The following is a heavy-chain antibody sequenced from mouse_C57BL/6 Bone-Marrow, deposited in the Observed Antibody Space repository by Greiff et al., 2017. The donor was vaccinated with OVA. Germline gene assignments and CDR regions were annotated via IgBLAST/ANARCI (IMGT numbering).Heavy chain of an antibody. CDR1: GYTFTSYW. J-gene: IGHJ2*01. Sequence: QVHVKQSGAELAKPGASVKLSCKASGYTFTSYWMHWVKQRPGQGLEWIGYINPSSGSTKYNQKFKDQATLTADKSSSTTYMQLSSLTYEDSAVDYCARRLLGGYWGQGTTLTVSS. CDR3: ARRLLGGY. D-gene: IGHD2-3*01. CDR2: INPSSGST. V-gene: IGHV1-7*01.